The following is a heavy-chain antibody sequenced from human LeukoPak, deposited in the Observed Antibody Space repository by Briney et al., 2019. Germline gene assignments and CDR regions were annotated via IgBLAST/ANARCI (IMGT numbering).Heavy chain of an antibody. D-gene: IGHD3-22*01. CDR2: IRYDGSNK. V-gene: IGHV3-30*02. CDR1: GFSFSDYD. Sequence: GGSLRLSCAASGFSFSDYDIHWVRLAPGKGLEWVTFIRYDGSNKYYADSVQGRFTISRDNSKNTLYLQMNSLRAEDTAVYYCAKGFEYYYDSSGYYNYYYYMDVWGKGTTVTISS. CDR3: AKGFEYYYDSSGYYNYYYYMDV. J-gene: IGHJ6*03.